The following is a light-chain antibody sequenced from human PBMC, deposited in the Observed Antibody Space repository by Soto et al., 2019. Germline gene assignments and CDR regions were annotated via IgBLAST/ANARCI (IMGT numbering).Light chain of an antibody. Sequence: DIQMTQSPSPLSASVGDRVTITCRASQRISSYLNWYQQKPGKAPKLLIYAASSLQSGVPSRFSGSGSGTDFTRTISSLQPEDFATYYCQQSYSTPVTFGPGTKVDIK. J-gene: IGKJ3*01. V-gene: IGKV1-39*01. CDR2: AAS. CDR3: QQSYSTPVT. CDR1: QRISSY.